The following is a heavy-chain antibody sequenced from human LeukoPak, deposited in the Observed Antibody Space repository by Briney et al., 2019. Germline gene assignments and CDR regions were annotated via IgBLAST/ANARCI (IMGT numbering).Heavy chain of an antibody. CDR3: AKDAGPQQLVFFDS. Sequence: GGSLRLSCIATGFTFSNFGMAWVRQSPGQGLEWVSTISGDGNNVHQADSVKGRFIISRDNSRSTLYLEMNSLRVEDTAIYYCAKDAGPQQLVFFDSWGQGTLVAVSS. D-gene: IGHD6-6*01. CDR2: ISGDGNNV. J-gene: IGHJ4*02. V-gene: IGHV3-23*01. CDR1: GFTFSNFG.